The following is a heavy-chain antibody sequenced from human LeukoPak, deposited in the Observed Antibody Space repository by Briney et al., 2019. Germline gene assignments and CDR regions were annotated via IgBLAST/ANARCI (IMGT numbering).Heavy chain of an antibody. V-gene: IGHV3-66*01. J-gene: IGHJ4*02. Sequence: PGGSLRLSCVGSGFNVTTNNMYWVRQAPGKGLECVSAFHAGGGPDYADSVRDRFTISRDNSKNTPFLQMNSLRAEDTAVYYCARGVRGYYHGPFDYWGQGTLVTVSS. CDR3: ARGVRGYYHGPFDY. CDR2: FHAGGGP. CDR1: GFNVTTNN. D-gene: IGHD3-22*01.